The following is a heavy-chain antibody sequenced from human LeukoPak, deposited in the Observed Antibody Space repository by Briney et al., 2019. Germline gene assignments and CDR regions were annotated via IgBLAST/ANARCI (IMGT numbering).Heavy chain of an antibody. CDR2: IYYSGST. V-gene: IGHV4-61*01. Sequence: PSETLSLTCTVSGGSISTSNYYWSWIRQPPGKGLEWIGYIYYSGSTNYNPSLKSRVTISVDTSKNQFSLKLSSVTAADTAVYYCAREGVGAAYFDYWGQGTLVTVSS. CDR1: GGSISTSNYY. CDR3: AREGVGAAYFDY. J-gene: IGHJ4*02. D-gene: IGHD1-26*01.